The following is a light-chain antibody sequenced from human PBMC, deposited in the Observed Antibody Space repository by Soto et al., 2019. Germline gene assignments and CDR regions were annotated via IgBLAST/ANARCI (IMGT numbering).Light chain of an antibody. CDR3: FSYAGSPTSYV. CDR2: QVS. J-gene: IGLJ1*01. Sequence: QSALTQPASVSGSPGQSITISCTGTGSDIGAYNSVSWYQQHPGKAPKLIVFQVSFRPSAVSDRFSGSKSDNTASLTISGLQAEDEADYYCFSYAGSPTSYVFGTGTKVTVL. CDR1: GSDIGAYNS. V-gene: IGLV2-14*01.